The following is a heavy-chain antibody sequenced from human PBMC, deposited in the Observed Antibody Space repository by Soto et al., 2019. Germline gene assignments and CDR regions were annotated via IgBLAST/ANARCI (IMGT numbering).Heavy chain of an antibody. CDR3: AKVTDCGPSRCDDGIDI. CDR2: ISGSGGAT. V-gene: IGHV3-23*01. CDR1: GFTFGSYS. J-gene: IGHJ3*02. D-gene: IGHD2-21*01. Sequence: EVQLLASGGGLAQPGGSLRLSCAASGFTFGSYSMNWVRQAPGKGLAWVSIISGSGGATFYADSVKGRFTISRDNSKKSVFLQMDSLRADDTAVYYCAKVTDCGPSRCDDGIDIWGHGTMVTVS.